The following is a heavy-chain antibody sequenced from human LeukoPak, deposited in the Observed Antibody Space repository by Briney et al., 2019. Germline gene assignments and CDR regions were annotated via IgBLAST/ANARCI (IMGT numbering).Heavy chain of an antibody. J-gene: IGHJ3*02. CDR3: ARDFYDRDAFDI. V-gene: IGHV3-23*01. CDR2: ISGSGGST. D-gene: IGHD3-22*01. CDR1: GFTFSSYA. Sequence: GGSLRLSCAASGFTFSSYAMSWVRQAPGKGLEWVSAISGSGGSTYYADSVKGRFTISRDNSKNTLYLQMNSLRAEDTAVYYCARDFYDRDAFDIWGQGTMVTVSS.